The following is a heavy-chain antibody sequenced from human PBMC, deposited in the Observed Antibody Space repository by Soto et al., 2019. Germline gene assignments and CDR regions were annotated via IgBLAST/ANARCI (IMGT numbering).Heavy chain of an antibody. CDR3: ARDRGESSSPEDFYGMDV. CDR1: GFTFSSYA. Sequence: GGSLRLSCAASGFTFSSYAMHWVRQAPGKGLEWVAVISYDGSNKYYADSVKGRFTISRDNSKNTLYLQMNSLRAEDTAVYYCARDRGESSSPEDFYGMDVWGQGTTVTVSS. CDR2: ISYDGSNK. D-gene: IGHD6-13*01. V-gene: IGHV3-30-3*01. J-gene: IGHJ6*02.